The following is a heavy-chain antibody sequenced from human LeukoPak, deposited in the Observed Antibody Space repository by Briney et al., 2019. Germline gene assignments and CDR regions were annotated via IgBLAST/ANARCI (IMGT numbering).Heavy chain of an antibody. D-gene: IGHD2-2*02. CDR2: IYHSGST. CDR3: AREGVALGYCSSTSCYTGYYFDY. V-gene: IGHV4-30-2*01. J-gene: IGHJ4*02. CDR1: GGSISSGGYY. Sequence: PSETLSLTCTVSGGSISSGGYYWSWIRQPPGKGLEWIGYIYHSGSTYYNPSLKSRVTISVDRSKNQFSLKLSSVTAADTAVYYCAREGVALGYCSSTSCYTGYYFDYWGQGTLVTVSS.